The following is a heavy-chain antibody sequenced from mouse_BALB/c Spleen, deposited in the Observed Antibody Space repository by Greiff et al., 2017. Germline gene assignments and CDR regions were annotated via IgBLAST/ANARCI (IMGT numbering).Heavy chain of an antibody. Sequence: QVQLKESGPGLVAPSQSLSITCTVSGFSLTGYGVNWVRQPPGKGLEWLGMIWGDGSTDYNSALKSRLSISKDNSKSQVFLKMNSLQTDDTARYYCARDRDYDDYYYAMDYWGQGTSVTVSS. CDR2: IWGDGST. V-gene: IGHV2-6-7*01. J-gene: IGHJ4*01. CDR1: GFSLTGYG. CDR3: ARDRDYDDYYYAMDY. D-gene: IGHD2-4*01.